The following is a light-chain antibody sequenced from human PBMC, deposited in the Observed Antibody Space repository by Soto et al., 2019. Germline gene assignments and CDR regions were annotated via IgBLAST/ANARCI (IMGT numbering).Light chain of an antibody. J-gene: IGKJ2*01. CDR3: QQYNTYSYT. CDR2: EAS. V-gene: IGKV1-5*03. Sequence: DIQMTQSPSTLSASVGDRVTITCRASQSIDNWLVWYQQKPGKAPKLLIHEASSLESGVPSRFSGSGYGTEFTLTISSLQPDDFATYYCQQYNTYSYTFGQGTKLEIK. CDR1: QSIDNW.